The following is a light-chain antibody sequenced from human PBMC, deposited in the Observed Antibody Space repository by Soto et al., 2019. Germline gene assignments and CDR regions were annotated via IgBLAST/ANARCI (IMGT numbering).Light chain of an antibody. CDR2: DAS. Sequence: EIVMTQSPATLSVSPGERATLSCRASQSVSTNLAWYQQKPGQAPRLLIYDASTRATGLPARFSGSGSGTEFTLNISRLQSEDFGVYYCHQYNNWPITFGQGTRLEI. CDR1: QSVSTN. CDR3: HQYNNWPIT. V-gene: IGKV3-15*01. J-gene: IGKJ5*01.